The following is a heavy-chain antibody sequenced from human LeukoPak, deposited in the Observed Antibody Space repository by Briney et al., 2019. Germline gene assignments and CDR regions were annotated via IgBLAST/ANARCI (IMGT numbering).Heavy chain of an antibody. J-gene: IGHJ3*02. V-gene: IGHV1-2*02. CDR3: ARSRDSSGYYLPTYDAFDI. CDR1: GYTFTGYY. Sequence: ASVKVSCKASGYTFTGYYMHWVRQAPGQGLEWMGWINPNRGGTNYAQKFQGRVTMTGDTSISTAYMELSRLRSDDTAVYYCARSRDSSGYYLPTYDAFDIWGQGTMVTVSS. D-gene: IGHD3-22*01. CDR2: INPNRGGT.